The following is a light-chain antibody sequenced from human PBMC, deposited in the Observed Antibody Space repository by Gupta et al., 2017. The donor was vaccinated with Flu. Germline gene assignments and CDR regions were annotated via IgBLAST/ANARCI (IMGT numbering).Light chain of an antibody. CDR3: SALTTRGNWV. Sequence: SALPQPASVSGSPGPSPTISCPGTRRDVGAHDHLSWYQKHPDKAPKLMIYEVRKRPAVVANRFSGSKAANTASLTISGRQKEDEGDYYCSALTTRGNWVFGGGTRVTVL. J-gene: IGLJ3*02. CDR1: RRDVGAHDH. V-gene: IGLV2-14*01. CDR2: EVR.